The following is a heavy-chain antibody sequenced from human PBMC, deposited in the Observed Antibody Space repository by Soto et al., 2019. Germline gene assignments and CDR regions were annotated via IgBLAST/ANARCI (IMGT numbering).Heavy chain of an antibody. D-gene: IGHD2-8*01. CDR3: AALGVNFDH. Sequence: QMQLVQSGPEVKKPGTSVKVSCKAAGFTFTSSAVQWVRQARGQRLEWIGWIGVGSGNRHYAQKFQERVTITRDMSTKTAYMELSSLRAEDTAVYYCAALGVNFDHWGQGTLVTVSA. CDR2: IGVGSGNR. V-gene: IGHV1-58*01. CDR1: GFTFTSSA. J-gene: IGHJ4*02.